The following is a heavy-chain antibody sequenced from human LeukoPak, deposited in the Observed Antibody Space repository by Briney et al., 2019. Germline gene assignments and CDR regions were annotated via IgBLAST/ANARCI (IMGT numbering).Heavy chain of an antibody. CDR2: IILVFGTA. J-gene: IGHJ4*02. CDR1: GGTFSSSA. V-gene: IGHV1-69*13. CDR3: ARGEVPPHYFDS. Sequence: SVKVSCKASGGTFSSSAINWVRQAPGQGLEWMGGIILVFGTAKYAQKFQGRVTITADESTSTAYMELSSLRSEDTAVYYCARGEVPPHYFDSWGQGTLVTVSS.